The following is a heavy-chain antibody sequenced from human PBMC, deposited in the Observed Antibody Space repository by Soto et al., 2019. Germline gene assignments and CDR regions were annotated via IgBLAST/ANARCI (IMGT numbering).Heavy chain of an antibody. V-gene: IGHV3-30*18. D-gene: IGHD3-3*01. CDR2: ISYDGNRE. J-gene: IGHJ5*02. CDR3: AKDGDFRSFDGWLDA. CDR1: GCTFSNYG. Sequence: QVQVVESGGGVVQPGRSLRLSCAASGCTFSNYGMHWVRQAPGKGLEWVAVISYDGNREYYIDSVKGRFTISRDNSENTVHLQMNSLRGEDTAVYYCAKDGDFRSFDGWLDAWGQGTLVTVSS.